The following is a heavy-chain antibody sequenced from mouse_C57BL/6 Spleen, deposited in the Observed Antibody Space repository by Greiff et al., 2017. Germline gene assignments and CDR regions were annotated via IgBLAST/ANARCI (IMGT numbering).Heavy chain of an antibody. CDR3: ARDGNYGGYAMDY. CDR1: GFTFSSYA. Sequence: EVLLVESGGGLVKPGGSLKLSCAASGFTFSSYAMSWVRQTPEKRLEWVATISDGGSYTYYPDNVKGRFTISRDNAKNNLYLQMSHLKSEDTAMYYCARDGNYGGYAMDYWGQGTSVTVSS. D-gene: IGHD2-1*01. V-gene: IGHV5-4*01. CDR2: ISDGGSYT. J-gene: IGHJ4*01.